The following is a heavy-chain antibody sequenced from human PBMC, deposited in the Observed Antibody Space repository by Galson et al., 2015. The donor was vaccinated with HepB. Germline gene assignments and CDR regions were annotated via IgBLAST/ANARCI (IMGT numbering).Heavy chain of an antibody. D-gene: IGHD6-19*01. V-gene: IGHV3-30-3*01. Sequence: SLRLSCAASGFTFSSYAMHWVRQAPGKGLEWVAVISYDGSKKYYADSVKGRFTISRDNSKNTLYLQMNSLRAEDTAVYYCARDSPGFYVAVAGLDYWGQGTLVTVSS. CDR1: GFTFSSYA. J-gene: IGHJ4*02. CDR3: ARDSPGFYVAVAGLDY. CDR2: ISYDGSKK.